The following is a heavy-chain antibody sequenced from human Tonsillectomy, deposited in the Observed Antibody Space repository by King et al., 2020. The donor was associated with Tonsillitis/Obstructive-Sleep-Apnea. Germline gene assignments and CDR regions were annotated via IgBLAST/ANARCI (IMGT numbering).Heavy chain of an antibody. CDR3: VEEGGTGGFDDY. CDR1: GFTFSSNW. D-gene: IGHD3/OR15-3a*01. V-gene: IGHV3-74*01. Sequence: VQLVESGGGLVQPGGSLRLSCAASGFTFSSNWMHWVRQAPGKGLVWVSRINGDGTSTNYAASVKGRFTISRDNAKNTLYLQMNSLGAEDTAVYYCVEEGGTGGFDDYWGQGTLVTVSS. CDR2: INGDGTST. J-gene: IGHJ4*02.